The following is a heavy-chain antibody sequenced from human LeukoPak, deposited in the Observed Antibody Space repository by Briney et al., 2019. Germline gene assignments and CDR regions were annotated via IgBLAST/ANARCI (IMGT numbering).Heavy chain of an antibody. J-gene: IGHJ4*02. Sequence: SETLSLTCTVPGGSIRSSYWYWIRQPPGKGLEWIGYIFYSGSTNYNPSLKSRVTISVDTSKNQFSLKLNSVTAADTAVYYCARGHYYGSGRFDYWGQGTLVTVSS. CDR1: GGSIRSSY. V-gene: IGHV4-59*08. CDR2: IFYSGST. D-gene: IGHD3-10*01. CDR3: ARGHYYGSGRFDY.